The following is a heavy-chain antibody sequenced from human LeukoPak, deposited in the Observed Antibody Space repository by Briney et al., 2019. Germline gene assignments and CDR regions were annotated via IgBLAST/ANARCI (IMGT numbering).Heavy chain of an antibody. J-gene: IGHJ4*02. CDR2: IYSGGNI. V-gene: IGHV3-53*01. CDR3: ASRHCSGGGCYFAGADPFDY. CDR1: GFTVSSTY. D-gene: IGHD2-15*01. Sequence: GGSLRLSCAASGFTVSSTYMSWVRQAPGKGLEWVSVIYSGGNIYYIDSVKGRFTISRDTSKNTLYLQMNSLRAEDTAVYYCASRHCSGGGCYFAGADPFDYWGQGTLVTVSS.